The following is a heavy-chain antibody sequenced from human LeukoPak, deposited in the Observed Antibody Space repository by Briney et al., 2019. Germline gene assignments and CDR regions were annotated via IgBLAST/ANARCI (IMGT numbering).Heavy chain of an antibody. CDR2: MNPNSGNT. J-gene: IGHJ6*03. CDR3: ARGLSGWYYYYYMDV. CDR1: GYTFTSYD. Sequence: ASVKVSCKASGYTFTSYDINWVRQATGQGLEWMGWMNPNSGNTGYAQKFQGRVTITRNTSISTAYMELSGLRSEDTAVYYCARGLSGWYYYYYMDVWGKGTTVTVSS. D-gene: IGHD6-19*01. V-gene: IGHV1-8*03.